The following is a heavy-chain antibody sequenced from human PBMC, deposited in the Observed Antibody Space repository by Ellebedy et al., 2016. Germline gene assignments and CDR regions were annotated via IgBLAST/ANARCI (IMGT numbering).Heavy chain of an antibody. CDR1: GFTFDDYA. CDR2: ISWNSGSI. V-gene: IGHV3-9*01. CDR3: AKGQVVTLSVGYFDL. J-gene: IGHJ2*01. D-gene: IGHD4-23*01. Sequence: GGSLRLSXAASGFTFDDYAMHWVRQAPGKGLEWVSGISWNSGSIGYADSVKGRFTISRDNAKNSLYLQMNSLRAEDTALYYCAKGQVVTLSVGYFDLWGRGTLVTVSS.